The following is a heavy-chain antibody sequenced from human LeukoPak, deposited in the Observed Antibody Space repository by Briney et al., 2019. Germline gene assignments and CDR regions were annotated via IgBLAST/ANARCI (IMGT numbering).Heavy chain of an antibody. CDR3: AKDLHPLNHVPGDY. Sequence: PGGSLRLSCAASGFTFSRYGVHWLRQAPGKGLEWVAVISYDGSNKYYAVSGKGRFTISRDNSKNTLYLQMNSLRAEDTAVYYCAKDLHPLNHVPGDYWGQGTQVTVSS. J-gene: IGHJ4*02. D-gene: IGHD1-14*01. V-gene: IGHV3-30*18. CDR2: ISYDGSNK. CDR1: GFTFSRYG.